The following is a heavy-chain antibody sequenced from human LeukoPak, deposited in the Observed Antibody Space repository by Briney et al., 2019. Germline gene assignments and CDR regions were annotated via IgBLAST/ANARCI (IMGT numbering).Heavy chain of an antibody. CDR3: ARGGLQGGTKYSHGDYGMDV. CDR2: ISSSGSTI. J-gene: IGHJ6*02. D-gene: IGHD1-26*01. Sequence: PGGSLRLSCAASGFTFSDYYMRWIRQAPGKGLGWVSYISSSGSTIYYADSVKGRFTISRDNAKNSLYLQMNSLRAEDTAVYYCARGGLQGGTKYSHGDYGMDVWGQRTTVTVSS. V-gene: IGHV3-11*04. CDR1: GFTFSDYY.